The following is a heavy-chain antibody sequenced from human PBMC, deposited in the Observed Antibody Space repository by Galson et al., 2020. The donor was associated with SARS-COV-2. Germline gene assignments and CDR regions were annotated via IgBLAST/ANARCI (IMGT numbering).Heavy chain of an antibody. Sequence: GGSLRLSCAASGFTFSSYAMSWVRQPPGKGLEWVSAISGSCGSTYYADSVKGRFTISRDNSKNTLYLQMNSLRAEDTAVCYCAKDYDGSGGYSDAFDIWGQGTMVTVSS. CDR1: GFTFSSYA. J-gene: IGHJ3*02. CDR2: ISGSCGST. CDR3: AKDYDGSGGYSDAFDI. V-gene: IGHV3-23*01. D-gene: IGHD3-10*01.